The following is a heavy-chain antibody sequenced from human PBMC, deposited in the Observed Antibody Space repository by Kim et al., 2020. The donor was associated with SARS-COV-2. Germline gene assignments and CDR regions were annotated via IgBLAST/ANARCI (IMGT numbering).Heavy chain of an antibody. D-gene: IGHD3-10*01. CDR2: IIPIFGTA. J-gene: IGHJ4*02. V-gene: IGHV1-69*13. Sequence: SVKVSCKASGGTFSSYAISWVRQAPGQGLEWMGGIIPIFGTANYAQKFQGRVTITADESTSTAYMELSSLRSEDTAVYYCAREVVGELDFDYWGQGTLVTVSS. CDR3: AREVVGELDFDY. CDR1: GGTFSSYA.